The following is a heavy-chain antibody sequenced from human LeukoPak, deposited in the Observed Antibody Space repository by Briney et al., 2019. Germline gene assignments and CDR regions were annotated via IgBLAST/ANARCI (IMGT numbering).Heavy chain of an antibody. CDR2: IYYTGST. CDR3: ARSWGYDFWSGNLLDY. J-gene: IGHJ4*02. Sequence: GSLRLSCAASGFTFSSYGMSWIRQPPGKGLEWVGSIYYTGSTYQNPSLKSRVTMSLDMSKNQFSLELSSVTAADTAVYHCARSWGYDFWSGNLLDYWGQGILVTVSS. V-gene: IGHV4-38-2*01. D-gene: IGHD3-3*01. CDR1: GFTFSSYG.